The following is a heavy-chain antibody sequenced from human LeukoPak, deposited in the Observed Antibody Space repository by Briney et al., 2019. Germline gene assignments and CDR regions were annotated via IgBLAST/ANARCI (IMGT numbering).Heavy chain of an antibody. D-gene: IGHD3-9*01. CDR3: ARDSRYFDWLSRNWFDP. J-gene: IGHJ5*02. CDR1: GYTFTAYY. Sequence: ASVKVSCKASGYTFTAYYMHWVRQAPGQGLEWMGWINPNSGGTNYAQKFQGRVTMTRDTSISTAYMELSRLRSDDTAVYYCARDSRYFDWLSRNWFDPWGQGTLVTVSS. CDR2: INPNSGGT. V-gene: IGHV1-2*02.